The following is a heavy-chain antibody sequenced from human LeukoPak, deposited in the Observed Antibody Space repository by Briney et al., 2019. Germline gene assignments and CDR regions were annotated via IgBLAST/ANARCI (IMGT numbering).Heavy chain of an antibody. CDR3: AKDQGVHPIWFGESPASYFDY. CDR1: GFTFSSYW. Sequence: GGSLRLSCAASGFTFSSYWMHWVRQAPGKGLVWVSRLSTDGSSTNYADSVKGRFTISRDNSKNTLYLQMNSLRAEDTAVYYCAKDQGVHPIWFGESPASYFDYWGQGTLVTVSS. V-gene: IGHV3-74*01. D-gene: IGHD3-10*01. J-gene: IGHJ4*02. CDR2: LSTDGSST.